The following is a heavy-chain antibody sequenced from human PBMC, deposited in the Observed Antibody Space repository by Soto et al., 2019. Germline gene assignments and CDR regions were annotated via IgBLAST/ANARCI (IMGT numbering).Heavy chain of an antibody. J-gene: IGHJ6*02. CDR1: GGSISSSSYY. CDR3: ASREQLARDYYYGMDV. D-gene: IGHD6-6*01. CDR2: IYYSGST. V-gene: IGHV4-39*01. Sequence: LSLTCTVSGGSISSSSYYWGWIRQPPGKGLEWIGSIYYSGSTYYNPSLKSRVTISVDTSKNQFSLKLSSVTAADTAVYYCASREQLARDYYYGMDVWGQGTTVTVSS.